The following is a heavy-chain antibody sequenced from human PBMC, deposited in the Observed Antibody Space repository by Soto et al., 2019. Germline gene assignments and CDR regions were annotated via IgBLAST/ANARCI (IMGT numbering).Heavy chain of an antibody. CDR1: GDSIISSDFY. V-gene: IGHV4-39*01. CDR3: ARHSLALRKNNWFDP. D-gene: IGHD3-3*02. Sequence: SETLSLTCTVSGDSIISSDFYWGWVRQPPGKGLEWIGSVFYLGSSYYNPSLKSRVTMSVDTSKNQFSLRLRSVTAADTALYFCARHSLALRKNNWFDPWGQGIMVTVSS. J-gene: IGHJ5*02. CDR2: VFYLGSS.